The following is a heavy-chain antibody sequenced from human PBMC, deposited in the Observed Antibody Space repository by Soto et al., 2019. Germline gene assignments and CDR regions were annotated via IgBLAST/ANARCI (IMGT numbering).Heavy chain of an antibody. V-gene: IGHV4-31*03. CDR1: GGSISSAAYY. J-gene: IGHJ4*02. D-gene: IGHD5-18*01. Sequence: QVRLQESGPGLVKPSQTLSLTCTVSGGSISSAAYYWSWIRQHPGKGLEWIGYVSHSGSTYYNPVLKGRVIIPGDTSKNPFSPSFTPVTAADTAVYYCAREYTYGSNFFDCWGQGALVTVSS. CDR3: AREYTYGSNFFDC. CDR2: VSHSGST.